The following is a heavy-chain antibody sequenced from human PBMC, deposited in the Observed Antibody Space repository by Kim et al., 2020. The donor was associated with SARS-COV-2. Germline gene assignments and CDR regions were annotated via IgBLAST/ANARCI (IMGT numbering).Heavy chain of an antibody. V-gene: IGHV1-3*01. Sequence: KFQGRVTITRDTSASTAYMELSSLRSEDTAVYYCARYHRGYSSGQSYFDYWGQGTLVTVSS. J-gene: IGHJ4*02. CDR3: ARYHRGYSSGQSYFDY. D-gene: IGHD5-18*01.